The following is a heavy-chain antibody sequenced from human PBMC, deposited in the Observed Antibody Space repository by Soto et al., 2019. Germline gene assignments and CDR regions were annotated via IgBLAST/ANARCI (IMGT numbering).Heavy chain of an antibody. V-gene: IGHV1-58*01. CDR3: AAVPYYDDTRGTYFDY. J-gene: IGHJ4*02. CDR1: GFTFPSSA. Sequence: QMKLVQSGPEVKKPGTSVKVSCKASGFTFPSSAVQWVRQARGQRLEWIARIVVGSGNTNYAQKFQERLTISRDMSTNAAYLELSSLRAEDTAVYYCAAVPYYDDTRGTYFDYWGQGTLVTVSS. D-gene: IGHD3-22*01. CDR2: IVVGSGNT.